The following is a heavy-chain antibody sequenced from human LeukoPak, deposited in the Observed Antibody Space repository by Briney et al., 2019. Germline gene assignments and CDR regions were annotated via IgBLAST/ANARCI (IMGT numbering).Heavy chain of an antibody. CDR2: IYVSGNS. V-gene: IGHV4-59*08. D-gene: IGHD4-23*01. CDR3: ARTRPTVEGWGFDY. J-gene: IGHJ4*02. CDR1: GASVSGDY. Sequence: SETLSLTCTVSGASVSGDYWSWIRQPPGKGLEWIGYIYVSGNSNYNPSLKSRVSISLDTSKNQVSLTLTSVTAADTAVYYCARTRPTVEGWGFDYWGQGTLVTVSS.